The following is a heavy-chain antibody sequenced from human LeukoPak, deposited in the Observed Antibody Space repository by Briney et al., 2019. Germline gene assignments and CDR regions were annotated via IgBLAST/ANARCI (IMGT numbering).Heavy chain of an antibody. D-gene: IGHD2-2*01. CDR1: GYTLSALS. V-gene: IGHV1-24*01. CDR2: FDPEDGET. J-gene: IGHJ4*02. CDR3: AIGGYCSSTSCRLKNYFDY. Sequence: ASVKVSCKVSGYTLSALSMHWGRQAPGKGVEWMGGFDPEDGETIYAQKFQGRVTMTEDTSTDTAYMELSSLRSEDTAVYYCAIGGYCSSTSCRLKNYFDYWGQGTLVTVSS.